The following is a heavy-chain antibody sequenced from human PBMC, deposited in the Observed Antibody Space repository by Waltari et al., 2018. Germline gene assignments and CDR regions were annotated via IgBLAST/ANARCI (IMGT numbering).Heavy chain of an antibody. CDR1: DFSVRNY. Sequence: EVQLVESGGGLIQPGGSLRLACSGSDFSVRNYTRWVRQAPGKGLEWVSVIQAGGGTHYADSVRGRFIISRDNSRNTVYLQMNGLRPEDTAIYYCTRDTYCSGGTCHSPPVWGQGTMVTVSS. CDR3: TRDTYCSGGTCHSPPV. V-gene: IGHV3-53*01. J-gene: IGHJ3*01. D-gene: IGHD2-15*01. CDR2: IQAGGGT.